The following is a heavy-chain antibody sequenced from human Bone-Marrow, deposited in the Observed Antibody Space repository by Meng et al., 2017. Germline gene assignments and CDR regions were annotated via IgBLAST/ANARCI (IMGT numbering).Heavy chain of an antibody. D-gene: IGHD6-25*01. Sequence: VKVSCKASGGTFSSYAISWVRQAPGQGLEWMGGIIPIFGTANYAQKFQGRVTITADKSTSTAYMELSSLRSEDTAVYYCARDEDISAAGKLFGDYWGQGTLVTVSS. V-gene: IGHV1-69*13. CDR2: IIPIFGTA. J-gene: IGHJ4*02. CDR3: ARDEDISAAGKLFGDY. CDR1: GGTFSSYA.